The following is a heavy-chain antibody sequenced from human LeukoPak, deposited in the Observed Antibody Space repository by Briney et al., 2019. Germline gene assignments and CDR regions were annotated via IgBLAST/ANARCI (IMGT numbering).Heavy chain of an antibody. J-gene: IGHJ4*02. CDR2: IKQDGSEQ. V-gene: IGHV3-7*01. CDR1: GFTTSTYW. CDR3: ARENTAVPGGDC. Sequence: GGSLRLSCAASGFTTSTYWMSWVRQAPGKGLEWLANIKQDGSEQYYVDSVKGRFAISRDNAKNSVYLQMNGLRAEDTAVYYCARENTAVPGGDCWGQGTLVTVSS. D-gene: IGHD5-18*01.